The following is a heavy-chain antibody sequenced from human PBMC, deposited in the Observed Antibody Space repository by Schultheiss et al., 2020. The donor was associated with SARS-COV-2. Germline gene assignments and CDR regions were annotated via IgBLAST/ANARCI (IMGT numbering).Heavy chain of an antibody. J-gene: IGHJ4*02. CDR3: ARGIAVAGIDY. Sequence: SETLSLTCAVYGGSFSGYYWSWIRQPPGKGLEWIGEINHSGSTNYNPSLKSRVTISVDTSKNQFSLKLSSVTAADTAVYYCARGIAVAGIDYWGQGTLVTVSS. CDR2: INHSGST. D-gene: IGHD6-19*01. V-gene: IGHV4-34*01. CDR1: GGSFSGYY.